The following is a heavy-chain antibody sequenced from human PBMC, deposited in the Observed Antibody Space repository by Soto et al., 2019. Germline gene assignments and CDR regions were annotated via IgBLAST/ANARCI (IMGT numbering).Heavy chain of an antibody. CDR2: ISAYNGNT. D-gene: IGHD3-16*02. Sequence: QVQLVQSGAEVKKPGASVKVSCKASGYNFTSYGISWVRQAPGQGLEWMGWISAYNGNTNYAQKLQGRVTMTTDTSTSTACMELRSLRSDDTSVYYCSRYEPLMITCGGVIVCRFDYWCQVTLVTVSS. CDR3: SRYEPLMITCGGVIVCRFDY. CDR1: GYNFTSYG. V-gene: IGHV1-18*01. J-gene: IGHJ4*02.